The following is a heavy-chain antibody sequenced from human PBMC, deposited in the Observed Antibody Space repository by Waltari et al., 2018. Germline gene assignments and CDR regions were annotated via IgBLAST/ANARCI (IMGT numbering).Heavy chain of an antibody. V-gene: IGHV1-69*08. J-gene: IGHJ4*02. Sequence: QVQLVQSGAGVKKPGSSVKVSCKASGGTFSSYAIRWVRQAPGQGLEWMGRIIPIFGTANYAQKFQGRVTITADKSTSTAYMELSSLRSEDTAVYYCAYSIAPGRGDYFDYWGQGTLVTVSS. CDR2: IIPIFGTA. CDR1: GGTFSSYA. D-gene: IGHD6-25*01. CDR3: AYSIAPGRGDYFDY.